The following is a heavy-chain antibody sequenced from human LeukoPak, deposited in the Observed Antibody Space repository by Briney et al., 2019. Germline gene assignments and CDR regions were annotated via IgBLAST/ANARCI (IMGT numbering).Heavy chain of an antibody. CDR2: ISGSASGI. Sequence: GGSLRLSCAASGFTLSNFDMCWVRQAPGKGLEWVSYISGSASGIYYADSVKGRFTISRDNAKNSLYLQMSSLRAEDTAVYYCARDVDFRGGADAFDIWGQGTMVTVSS. V-gene: IGHV3-48*03. D-gene: IGHD3-3*01. CDR3: ARDVDFRGGADAFDI. CDR1: GFTLSNFD. J-gene: IGHJ3*02.